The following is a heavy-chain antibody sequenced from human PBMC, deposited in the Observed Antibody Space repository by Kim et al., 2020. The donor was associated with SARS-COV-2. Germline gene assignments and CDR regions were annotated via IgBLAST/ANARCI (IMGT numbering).Heavy chain of an antibody. Sequence: GGSLRLSCATSGFSFSDYAMHWVRQAPGKGLEWVAVIRSDGSNKYYLDSVKGRFIVSRDNFKSSLYLEMSNLRVEDTAFYYCAKDTQYNNPLGDYYFD. J-gene: IGHJ4*01. D-gene: IGHD4-17*01. CDR2: IRSDGSNK. CDR1: GFSFSDYA. CDR3: AKDTQYNNPLGDYYFD. V-gene: IGHV3-30*02.